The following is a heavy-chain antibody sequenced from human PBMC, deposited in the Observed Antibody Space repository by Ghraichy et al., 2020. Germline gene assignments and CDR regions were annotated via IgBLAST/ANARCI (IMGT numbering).Heavy chain of an antibody. CDR2: IRYDGSNK. J-gene: IGHJ6*03. CDR1: GFTFSSYG. CDR3: AKDWRNWVRGSWSQGSYYYYYMDV. D-gene: IGHD3-10*01. Sequence: GGSLRLSCAASGFTFSSYGMHWVRQAPGKGLEWVAFIRYDGSNKYYADSVKGRFTISRDSSKNTLYLQMNSLRAEDTAVYYCAKDWRNWVRGSWSQGSYYYYYMDVWGKGTTVTVSS. V-gene: IGHV3-30*02.